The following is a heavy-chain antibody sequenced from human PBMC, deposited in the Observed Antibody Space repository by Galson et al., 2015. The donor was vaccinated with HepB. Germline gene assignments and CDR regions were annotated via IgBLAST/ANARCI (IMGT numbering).Heavy chain of an antibody. Sequence: ETLSLTCTVSGGSITSSSYYWGWIRQSPGKGLEWIGTIYYSGSTYYNPSLKSRVTISVDTSKNQFSLKLSSVTAADTAVYYCARHEKYFHFGIDYPGTFDYWGQGTLVTISS. V-gene: IGHV4-39*01. D-gene: IGHD3-3*01. CDR3: ARHEKYFHFGIDYPGTFDY. J-gene: IGHJ4*02. CDR1: GGSITSSSYY. CDR2: IYYSGST.